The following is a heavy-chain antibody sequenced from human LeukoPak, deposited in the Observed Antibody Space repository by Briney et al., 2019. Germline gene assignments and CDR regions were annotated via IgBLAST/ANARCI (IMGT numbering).Heavy chain of an antibody. Sequence: GSLRLSCAASGFTLSSYAMSWVRQAPGKGLEWIGEINHSGSTNYNPSLKSRVTISVDTSKNQFSLKLSSVTAADTAVYYCARLGYDYVWGSYRYRGFDPWGQGTLVTVSS. V-gene: IGHV4-34*01. J-gene: IGHJ5*02. CDR3: ARLGYDYVWGSYRYRGFDP. D-gene: IGHD3-16*02. CDR1: GFTLSSYA. CDR2: INHSGST.